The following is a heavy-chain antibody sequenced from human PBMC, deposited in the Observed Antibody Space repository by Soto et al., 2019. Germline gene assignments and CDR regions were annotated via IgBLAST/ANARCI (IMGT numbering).Heavy chain of an antibody. D-gene: IGHD3-9*01. CDR2: ISSSSSTI. J-gene: IGHJ5*02. Sequence: GGSLRLSCAASGFTFSSYSMNWVRQAPGKGLEWVSYISSSSSTIYYADSVKGRFTISRDNAKNSLYLQMNSLRAEDTAVYYCAREYDILNWFDPWGQEPWSPSPQ. CDR1: GFTFSSYS. V-gene: IGHV3-48*01. CDR3: AREYDILNWFDP.